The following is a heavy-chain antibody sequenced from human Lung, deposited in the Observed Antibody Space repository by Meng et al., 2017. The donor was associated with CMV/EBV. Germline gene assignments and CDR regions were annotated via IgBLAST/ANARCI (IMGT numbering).Heavy chain of an antibody. CDR1: GFTFDNYE. V-gene: IGHV3-48*03. D-gene: IGHD1/OR15-1a*01. CDR2: INKNGFNI. J-gene: IGHJ6*01. CDR3: ARNTLSYYGMDL. Sequence: GESXKISCAASGFTFDNYEMNWVRQAPGKGLEWISYINKNGFNIEYADSVKGRFTISRDNAKNSLFLQLDSLRADDTAVYYCARNTLSYYGMDLWGQGTTVTCAS.